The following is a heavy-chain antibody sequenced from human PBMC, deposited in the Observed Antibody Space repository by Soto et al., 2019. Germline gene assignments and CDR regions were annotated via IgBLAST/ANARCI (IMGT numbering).Heavy chain of an antibody. V-gene: IGHV1-18*04. D-gene: IGHD3-22*01. CDR2: ISAYNGNT. J-gene: IGHJ4*02. CDR3: ARDTGSYYDSSGYYPLDY. CDR1: GYTFTSYG. Sequence: ASVKVSCKASGYTFTSYGISWLRQSPGQGLEWMGWISAYNGNTNYAQKLQGRVTMTTDTSTSTAYMELRSLRSDDTAVYYCARDTGSYYDSSGYYPLDYWGQGTLVTVSS.